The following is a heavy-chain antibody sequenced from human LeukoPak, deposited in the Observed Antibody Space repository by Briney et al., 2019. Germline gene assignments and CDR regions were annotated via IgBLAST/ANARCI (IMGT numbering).Heavy chain of an antibody. V-gene: IGHV4-34*01. J-gene: IGHJ5*02. D-gene: IGHD5-12*01. CDR1: GGSFSGYY. CDR2: INHSGST. Sequence: SETLSLTCAVYGGSFSGYYWSWIRQPPGKGLEWIGEINHSGSTNYNPSLKSRVTISVDTSKNQFPLKLSSVTAADTAVYYCAREVALGGYDYWFDPWGQGTLVTVSS. CDR3: AREVALGGYDYWFDP.